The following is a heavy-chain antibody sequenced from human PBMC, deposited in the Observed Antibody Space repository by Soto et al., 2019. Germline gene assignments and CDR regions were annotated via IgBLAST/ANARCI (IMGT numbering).Heavy chain of an antibody. D-gene: IGHD3-22*01. J-gene: IGHJ4*02. CDR2: IHSSGNT. CDR3: ARTGPYSSGNN. Sequence: QVQLQESGPGLVDPLGTLSLTCAVSGTSVSGANWWGWVRQPPGKGLEWIGEIHSSGNTDYNPSLKSRVTISRDMSKNEFSLKLTSVTAADTAVYYWARTGPYSSGNNWGQGTLVTVSS. CDR1: GTSVSGANW. V-gene: IGHV4-4*02.